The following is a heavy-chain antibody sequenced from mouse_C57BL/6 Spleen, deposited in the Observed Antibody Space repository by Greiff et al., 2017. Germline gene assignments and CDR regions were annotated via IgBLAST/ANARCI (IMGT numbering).Heavy chain of an antibody. CDR1: GYAFSSSW. V-gene: IGHV1-82*01. CDR2: IYPGDGDT. J-gene: IGHJ3*01. Sequence: VKVVESGPELVKPGASVKISCKASGYAFSSSWMNWVKQRPGKGLEWIGRIYPGDGDTNYNGKFKGKATLTADKSSSTAYMQRSSLTSEDSAVYFCARSGYYGSNPFAYWGQGTLVTVSA. CDR3: ARSGYYGSNPFAY. D-gene: IGHD1-1*01.